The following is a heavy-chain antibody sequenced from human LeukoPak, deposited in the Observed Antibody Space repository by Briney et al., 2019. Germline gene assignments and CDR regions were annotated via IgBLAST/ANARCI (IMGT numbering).Heavy chain of an antibody. V-gene: IGHV4-59*01. CDR2: IYYSGTN. CDR1: GGSISNYY. D-gene: IGHD6-19*01. J-gene: IGHJ4*02. CDR3: ARGAYSSGWYLEY. Sequence: SETLSLTCTVSGGSISNYYWIWIRQPPGKGLEWIGYIYYSGTNKYNPSLKSRATISVDTSKNQFSLNLNSVTAADTAVYYCARGAYSSGWYLEYWGQGTLVTVSS.